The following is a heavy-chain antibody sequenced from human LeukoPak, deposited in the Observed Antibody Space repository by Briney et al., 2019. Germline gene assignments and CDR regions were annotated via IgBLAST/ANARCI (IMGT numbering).Heavy chain of an antibody. Sequence: SETLSLTCTVSGGPISSGDYYWSWIRQPPGKGLEWIGYIYYSGSTYYNPSLKSRVTISVDTSKNQFSLKLSSVTAADTAVYYCARDVFDYVWGTGGMDVWGQGTTVTVSS. V-gene: IGHV4-30-4*01. CDR2: IYYSGST. CDR1: GGPISSGDYY. D-gene: IGHD3-16*01. CDR3: ARDVFDYVWGTGGMDV. J-gene: IGHJ6*02.